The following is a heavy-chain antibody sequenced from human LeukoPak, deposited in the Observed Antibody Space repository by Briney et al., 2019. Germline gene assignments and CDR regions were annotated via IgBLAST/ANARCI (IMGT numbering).Heavy chain of an antibody. CDR1: GVSFSGYY. D-gene: IGHD6-13*01. Sequence: SETLSLTCAVYGVSFSGYYWSWIRQPPGKGLEWIGEINHSGSTNYNPSLKSRVTISVDTSKNQFSLKLSSVTAAGTAVYYCARGGRSSSWYLRGNWFDPWGQGTLVTVSS. CDR2: INHSGST. CDR3: ARGGRSSSWYLRGNWFDP. V-gene: IGHV4-34*01. J-gene: IGHJ5*02.